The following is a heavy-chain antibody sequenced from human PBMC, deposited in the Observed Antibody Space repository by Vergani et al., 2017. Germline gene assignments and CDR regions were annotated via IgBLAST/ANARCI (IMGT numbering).Heavy chain of an antibody. V-gene: IGHV3-7*01. D-gene: IGHD1-7*01. Sequence: EVQLVESGGGLVQPGGSLRLSCAASGFTFSSYWMSWVRQAPGKGLEWVANIKQDGSEKYYVDSVKGRFTISRDNAKNSQYLQMNSLRAEDTAVYYCARDRETWNYGYYFDYWGQGTLVTVSS. J-gene: IGHJ4*02. CDR1: GFTFSSYW. CDR2: IKQDGSEK. CDR3: ARDRETWNYGYYFDY.